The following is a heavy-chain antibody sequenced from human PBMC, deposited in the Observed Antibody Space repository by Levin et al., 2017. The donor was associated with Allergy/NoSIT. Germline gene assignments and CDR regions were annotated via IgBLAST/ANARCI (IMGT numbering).Heavy chain of an antibody. CDR1: GYTFTSYY. CDR2: INPSGGST. J-gene: IGHJ4*02. CDR3: ARDHYLYGGRRATVFDY. V-gene: IGHV1-46*01. D-gene: IGHD4/OR15-4a*01. Sequence: ASVKVSCKASGYTFTSYYMHWVRQAPGQGLEWMGIINPSGGSTSYAQKFQGRVTMTRDTSTSTVYMELSSLRSEDTAVYYCARDHYLYGGRRATVFDYWGQGTLVTVSS.